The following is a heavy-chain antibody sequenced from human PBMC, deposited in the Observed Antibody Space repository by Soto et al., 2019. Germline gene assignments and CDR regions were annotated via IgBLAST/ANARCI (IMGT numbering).Heavy chain of an antibody. J-gene: IGHJ6*02. Sequence: PGGSLRLSCAASGFTFSSYAMSWVRQAPGKGLEWVSAISGSGGSTYYADSVKGRFTISRDNSKNTLYLQMNSLRAEDTAVYYCANQNLQRITIFGVVPSPLGVGMDVWGQGTTVTVSS. CDR1: GFTFSSYA. CDR2: ISGSGGST. D-gene: IGHD3-3*01. V-gene: IGHV3-23*01. CDR3: ANQNLQRITIFGVVPSPLGVGMDV.